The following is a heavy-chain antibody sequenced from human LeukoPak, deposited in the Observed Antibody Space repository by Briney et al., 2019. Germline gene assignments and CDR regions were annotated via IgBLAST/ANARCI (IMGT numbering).Heavy chain of an antibody. CDR3: ARESGYVDY. CDR2: IYSGGSA. V-gene: IGHV3-53*01. CDR1: GFTVSSHY. Sequence: GGSLGLSCAASGFTVSSHYMSWVRHAPGKGLEGVSVIYSGGSAYYADSVKGRFTISRDNSKNTLNLQMNSLRAEDTAVYYCARESGYVDYWGQGTLVTVSS. D-gene: IGHD7-27*01. J-gene: IGHJ4*02.